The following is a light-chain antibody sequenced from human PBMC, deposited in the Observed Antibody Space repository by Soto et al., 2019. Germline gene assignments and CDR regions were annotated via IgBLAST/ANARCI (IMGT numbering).Light chain of an antibody. Sequence: QSVLTQPPSVSGAPGQRVTISCTGISSNIGAGYDVHWYQQRPGTAPKLLIYGNKNRPSGVPDRFSGSKSGTSASLAITGHQAEYEADYYCQSYDSSLSVSYVFGTGTKLTVL. CDR3: QSYDSSLSVSYV. V-gene: IGLV1-40*01. CDR2: GNK. CDR1: SSNIGAGYD. J-gene: IGLJ1*01.